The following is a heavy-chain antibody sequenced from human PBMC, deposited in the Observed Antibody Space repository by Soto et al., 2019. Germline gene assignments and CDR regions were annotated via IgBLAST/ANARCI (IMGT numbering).Heavy chain of an antibody. CDR1: GHTFTVYY. CDR2: INPKSGGT. J-gene: IGHJ4*02. V-gene: IGHV1-2*02. D-gene: IGHD1-26*01. CDR3: ARDMAKGGGSEGFDY. Sequence: ASVKVSCKASGHTFTVYYMHWVRQAPGQGLEWMGWINPKSGGTMYPQKFQGRVTMTWDTSISTAYMALTRLRSDDTAVYYCARDMAKGGGSEGFDYWGQGTLVTAPQ.